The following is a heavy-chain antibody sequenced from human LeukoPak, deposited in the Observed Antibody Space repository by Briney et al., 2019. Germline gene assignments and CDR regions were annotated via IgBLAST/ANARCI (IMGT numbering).Heavy chain of an antibody. CDR1: GFTFSSYA. CDR3: ERDGFVGYYESSGYYPN. Sequence: GGSLRLSCAATGFTFSSYAMSWVRRAPGKGLEWVSAISGSGGSTYYADSVKGRFTISRDNAKNSLYLQMNSLRAGDTAVFYCERDGFVGYYESSGYYPNWGQGTLVTVSS. D-gene: IGHD3-22*01. V-gene: IGHV3-23*01. J-gene: IGHJ1*01. CDR2: ISGSGGST.